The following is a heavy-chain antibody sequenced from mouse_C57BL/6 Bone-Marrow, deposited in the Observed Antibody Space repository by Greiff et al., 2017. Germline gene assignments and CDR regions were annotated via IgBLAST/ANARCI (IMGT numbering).Heavy chain of an antibody. V-gene: IGHV7-1*01. CDR3: ARDAGGYYVHHWYFDV. CDR1: GFTFSDFY. Sequence: EVKLVESGGGLVQSGRSLRLSCATSGFTFSDFYMEWVRQAPGKGLEWIAASRNKANDYTTEYSASVNGRFIVSRDTSQSILYLQMNALRAEDTAIYYCARDAGGYYVHHWYFDVWGTGTTVTVSS. CDR2: SRNKANDYTT. J-gene: IGHJ1*03. D-gene: IGHD2-3*01.